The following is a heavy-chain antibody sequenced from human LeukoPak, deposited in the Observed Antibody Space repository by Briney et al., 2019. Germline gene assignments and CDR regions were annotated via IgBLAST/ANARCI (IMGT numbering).Heavy chain of an antibody. CDR2: ISGGGDIT. J-gene: IGHJ4*02. V-gene: IGHV3-23*01. CDR1: GFNFANHA. CDR3: VREDTPATANY. D-gene: IGHD2-21*02. Sequence: GSLRLSCAASGFNFANHAMSWVRQTPGKGLEWVSAISGGGDITYYADSVTGRFTISRDNSKDTLFPQMHSLRPGDTAVYYCVREDTPATANYWGQGTLVTVSS.